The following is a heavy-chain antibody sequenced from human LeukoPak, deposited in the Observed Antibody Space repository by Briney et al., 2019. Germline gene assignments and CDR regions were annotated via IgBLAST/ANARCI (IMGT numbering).Heavy chain of an antibody. CDR1: GFTFSSYW. CDR3: ATNYYGSGPDH. D-gene: IGHD3-10*01. J-gene: IGHJ4*02. CDR2: IKSDGSST. V-gene: IGHV3-74*01. Sequence: GGSLRLSCAASGFTFSSYWMHWVRQAPGKGLVWVSRIKSDGSSTAYADSVKGRFTISRDNAKNTLYLQMNSLRAEDTAVYYCATNYYGSGPDHWGQGTLVTVSS.